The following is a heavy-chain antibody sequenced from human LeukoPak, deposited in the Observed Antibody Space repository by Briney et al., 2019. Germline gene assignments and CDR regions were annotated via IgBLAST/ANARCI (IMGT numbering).Heavy chain of an antibody. D-gene: IGHD3-10*01. CDR2: INHRGST. J-gene: IGHJ5*02. CDR3: ARGLSPLLWFGVYSNWFDP. Sequence: SETLSLTCAVYGGSFSGYYWSWIRQPPGKGLEWIGEINHRGSTNYNPSLKSRVTISVDTSKNQFSLKLSSVTAADTAVYYCARGLSPLLWFGVYSNWFDPWGQGTLVTVSS. CDR1: GGSFSGYY. V-gene: IGHV4-34*01.